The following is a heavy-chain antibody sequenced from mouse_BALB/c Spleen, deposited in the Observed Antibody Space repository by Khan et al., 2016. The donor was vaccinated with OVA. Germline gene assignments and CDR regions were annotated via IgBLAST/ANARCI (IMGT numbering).Heavy chain of an antibody. J-gene: IGHJ2*01. Sequence: QLEESGGGLVQPGGSMKLSCGASGFTFSNYWMNWVRQSPEQGLEWVAEIRLKSDDHVTHYAESVKGRFTISRDDPKSSVYLQMNNLRAEDTGIYYCWILIWGQGTTLTVSS. CDR1: GFTFSNYW. CDR3: WILI. CDR2: IRLKSDDHVT. V-gene: IGHV6-6*02.